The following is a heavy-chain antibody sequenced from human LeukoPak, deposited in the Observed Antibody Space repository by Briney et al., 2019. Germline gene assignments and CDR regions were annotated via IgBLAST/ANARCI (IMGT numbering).Heavy chain of an antibody. V-gene: IGHV1-2*02. Sequence: ASVQVSCKASGYTFTGYYIHWVRQAPGQGLEWMGGLNPDTGSTNYAHKFQARVIMTRDTSINAAYMELRRLRYDDTAMYFCARESFSGSGGLNWLAPWGQGTLVTVSA. D-gene: IGHD3-10*01. CDR3: ARESFSGSGGLNWLAP. CDR1: GYTFTGYY. CDR2: LNPDTGST. J-gene: IGHJ5*02.